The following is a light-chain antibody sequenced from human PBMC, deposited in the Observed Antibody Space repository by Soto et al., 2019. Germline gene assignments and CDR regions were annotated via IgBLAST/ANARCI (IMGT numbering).Light chain of an antibody. CDR1: RGINTY. Sequence: DIQLTQSPPFLSASVGDRVTITCRASRGINTYVAWYQQNPGKAPKLLIYDSSTLQSGVPSRFSGSGSGTEFTLIISSLQPEDFATYYCQQVNTFPLTFGGGTKVEIK. CDR3: QQVNTFPLT. CDR2: DSS. J-gene: IGKJ4*01. V-gene: IGKV1-9*01.